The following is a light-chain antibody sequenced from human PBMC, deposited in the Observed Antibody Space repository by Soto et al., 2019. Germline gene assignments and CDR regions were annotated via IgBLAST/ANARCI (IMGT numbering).Light chain of an antibody. Sequence: EIVLTQSPATLSLSPGERATLSCRASQSVGSSLAWYQQKPGQAPRLLIYDASNRATGIPARFSGSGSATDFTLTISSLEPEDFAVYYCRQRSNSPFTFGPGTKVDIK. CDR1: QSVGSS. J-gene: IGKJ3*01. CDR3: RQRSNSPFT. V-gene: IGKV3-11*01. CDR2: DAS.